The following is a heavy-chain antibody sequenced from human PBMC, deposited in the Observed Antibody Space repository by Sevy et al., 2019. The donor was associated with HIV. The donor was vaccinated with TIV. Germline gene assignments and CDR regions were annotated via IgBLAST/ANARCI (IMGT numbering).Heavy chain of an antibody. Sequence: GGSLRLSCAASGFTFSDYYMSWIRQAPGKGLEWVSCISSSSSYTNYADSVKGRFTISRDNAKNSLYLQMNSLRAEDTAVYYCARGKQQLVGGVYYYYYGMDVWGQGTTVTVSS. CDR1: GFTFSDYY. J-gene: IGHJ6*02. V-gene: IGHV3-11*06. CDR3: ARGKQQLVGGVYYYYYGMDV. CDR2: ISSSSSYT. D-gene: IGHD6-13*01.